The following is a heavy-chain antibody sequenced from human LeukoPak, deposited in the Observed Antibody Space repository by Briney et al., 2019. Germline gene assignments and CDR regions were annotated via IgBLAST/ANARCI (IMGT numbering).Heavy chain of an antibody. CDR3: ARDKIVGPTTLDY. J-gene: IGHJ4*02. D-gene: IGHD1-26*01. V-gene: IGHV3-21*01. Sequence: PGGSLRLSCAASGFTFSSYSMNWVRQAPGKGLEWVSSISSSSSYIYYADSVKGRFTISRDNAKNSLYLQMNSLRGDDTAVYYCARDKIVGPTTLDYWGQGTLVTVSS. CDR1: GFTFSSYS. CDR2: ISSSSSYI.